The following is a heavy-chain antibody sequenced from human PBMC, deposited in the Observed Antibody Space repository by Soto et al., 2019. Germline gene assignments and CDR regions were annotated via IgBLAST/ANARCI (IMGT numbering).Heavy chain of an antibody. D-gene: IGHD5-18*01. CDR3: ARADTAMVYYYYYGMDV. Sequence: QVQLVQSGAEVKKPGSSVKVSCEASGGTFSSYAISWVRQAPGQGLEWMGGIIPIFGTANYAQKFQGRVTITADESTSTAYMELSSLRSEDTAVYYCARADTAMVYYYYYGMDVWGQGTTVTVSS. CDR2: IIPIFGTA. J-gene: IGHJ6*02. V-gene: IGHV1-69*01. CDR1: GGTFSSYA.